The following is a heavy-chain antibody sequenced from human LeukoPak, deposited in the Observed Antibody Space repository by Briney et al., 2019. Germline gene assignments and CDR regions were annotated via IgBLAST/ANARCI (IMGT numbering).Heavy chain of an antibody. CDR3: AHAPHYYDSSGYPYFQH. D-gene: IGHD3-22*01. J-gene: IGHJ1*01. Sequence: SGPTLVNPTQTLTLTCTFSWFSLSPSGVGVGWIRHPPGKALEWLALIYWDDDKRYSPSLKSRLTITKDTSKNQVVLTMTNMDPVDTATYYCAHAPHYYDSSGYPYFQHWGQGTLVTVSS. V-gene: IGHV2-5*02. CDR2: IYWDDDK. CDR1: WFSLSPSGVG.